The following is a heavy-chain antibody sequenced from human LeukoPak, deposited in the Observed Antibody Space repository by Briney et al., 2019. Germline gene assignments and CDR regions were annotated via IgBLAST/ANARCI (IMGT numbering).Heavy chain of an antibody. D-gene: IGHD4-17*01. CDR1: GFTFSSND. Sequence: GGSLRLSCAASGFTFSSNDMHWVRQATGKGLEWVSAIGTAGDTYYPGSVKGRFTISRENAKNSLYLQMNSLRAGDTAVYYCARVAPNGYYFDYWGQGTLVTVSS. V-gene: IGHV3-13*01. CDR3: ARVAPNGYYFDY. J-gene: IGHJ4*02. CDR2: IGTAGDT.